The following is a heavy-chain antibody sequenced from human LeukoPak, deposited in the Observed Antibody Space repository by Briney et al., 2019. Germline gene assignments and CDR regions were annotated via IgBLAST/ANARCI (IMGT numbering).Heavy chain of an antibody. J-gene: IGHJ4*02. D-gene: IGHD3-16*02. CDR1: GGSISSSSYY. CDR2: IYYSGST. CDR3: ARDVRLGELSIRLLDY. Sequence: SETLSLTCTVSGGSISSSSYYWGWIRQPPGKGLEWIGSIYYSGSTYYNPSLKSRVTISVDASKNQFSLKLSSVTAADTAVYYCARDVRLGELSIRLLDYWGQGTLVTVSS. V-gene: IGHV4-39*02.